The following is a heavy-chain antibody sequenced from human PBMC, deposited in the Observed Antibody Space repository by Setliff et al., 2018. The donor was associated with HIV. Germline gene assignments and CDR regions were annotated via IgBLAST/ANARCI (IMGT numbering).Heavy chain of an antibody. V-gene: IGHV3-30-3*01. D-gene: IGHD1-26*01. CDR2: ISYDGSNK. J-gene: IGHJ4*02. Sequence: GGSLRLSCAASGFTFSSYAMHWVRQAPGKGLEWVSVISYDGSNKYSADSVKGRFTISRDNSKNTLYLQMNSRRAEDTAVYYCARVEVGAEGVYFDYWGQGTLVTAPQ. CDR1: GFTFSSYA. CDR3: ARVEVGAEGVYFDY.